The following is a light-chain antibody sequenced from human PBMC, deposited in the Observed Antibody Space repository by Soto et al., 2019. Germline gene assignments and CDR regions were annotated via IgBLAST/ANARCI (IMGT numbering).Light chain of an antibody. CDR1: QSISGW. V-gene: IGKV1-5*03. Sequence: DIQMTQSPSTLSASVRDRVAITCRASQSISGWLAWYQQKPGKAPKLLIYKASSLESGVPSRFSGSGSGTEFTLTISSLQPDDFATYYCQQYNSYSRTFGQGTKVEIK. J-gene: IGKJ1*01. CDR2: KAS. CDR3: QQYNSYSRT.